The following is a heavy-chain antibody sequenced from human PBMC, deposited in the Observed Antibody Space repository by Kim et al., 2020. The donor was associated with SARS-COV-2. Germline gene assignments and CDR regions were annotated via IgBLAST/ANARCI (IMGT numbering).Heavy chain of an antibody. D-gene: IGHD3-9*01. V-gene: IGHV2-70*01. CDR3: ARKPGYPMSAFDI. J-gene: IGHJ3*02. Sequence: YSTSLKNRLTISKDTSKNQVVLTRTNMDPVDTATYYCARKPGYPMSAFDIWGQGTMVTVSS.